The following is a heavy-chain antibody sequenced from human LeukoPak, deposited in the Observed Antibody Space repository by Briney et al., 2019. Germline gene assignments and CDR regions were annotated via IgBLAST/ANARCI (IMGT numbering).Heavy chain of an antibody. V-gene: IGHV1-69*05. D-gene: IGHD2-2*01. J-gene: IGHJ5*02. Sequence: SVKVSCKASGGTFSSYAISWVRQAPGQGLEWMGGITPIFGTANYAQKFQGRVTITTDESTSTAYMELSSLRSEDTAVYYCARDGRRYCSSTSCIGGWFDPWGQGTLVTVSS. CDR3: ARDGRRYCSSTSCIGGWFDP. CDR1: GGTFSSYA. CDR2: ITPIFGTA.